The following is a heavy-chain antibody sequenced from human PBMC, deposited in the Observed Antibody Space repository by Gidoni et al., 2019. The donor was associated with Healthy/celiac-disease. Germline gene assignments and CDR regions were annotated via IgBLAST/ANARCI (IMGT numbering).Heavy chain of an antibody. Sequence: AMHWVRQAPGKGLEWVSGISWNSGSIGYADSVKGRFTISRDNAKNSLYLQMNSLRAEDTALYYCAKDMIFGVVPQGNDYWGQGTLVTVSS. CDR2: ISWNSGSI. J-gene: IGHJ4*02. V-gene: IGHV3-9*01. CDR3: AKDMIFGVVPQGNDY. D-gene: IGHD3-3*01. CDR1: A.